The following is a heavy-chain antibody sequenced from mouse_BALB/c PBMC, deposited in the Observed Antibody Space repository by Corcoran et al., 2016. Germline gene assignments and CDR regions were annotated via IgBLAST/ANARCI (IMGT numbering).Heavy chain of an antibody. CDR3: ARDFDY. J-gene: IGHJ2*01. Sequence: EVQLQQSGAGLVRPGALVKLSCKASGFNIKDYYMHWVKQRPEQGLEWIGWIDPENGNTIYDPKFQGKASITADTSSNTAYLQLSSLTSEDTAVYYCARDFDYWGQGTTLTVSS. V-gene: IGHV14-1*02. CDR2: IDPENGNT. CDR1: GFNIKDYY.